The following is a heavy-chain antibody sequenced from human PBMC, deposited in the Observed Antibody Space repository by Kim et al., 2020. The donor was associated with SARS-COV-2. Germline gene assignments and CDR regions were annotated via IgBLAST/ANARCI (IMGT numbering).Heavy chain of an antibody. J-gene: IGHJ4*02. D-gene: IGHD6-13*01. V-gene: IGHV3-30*02. CDR3: AKDRAGTGGHDY. CDR2: K. Sequence: KYYPDSVKGRFTISRDNSKHTLYLQMNSLRAEDTALYYWAKDRAGTGGHDYWGQGTLVTVSS.